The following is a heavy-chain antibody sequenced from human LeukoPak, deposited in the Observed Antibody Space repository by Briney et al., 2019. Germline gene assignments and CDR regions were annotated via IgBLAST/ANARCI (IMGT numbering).Heavy chain of an antibody. J-gene: IGHJ4*02. CDR2: IYSGGST. V-gene: IGHV3-66*01. CDR1: GFTVSSNY. D-gene: IGHD6-19*01. Sequence: PGGSLRLSCAASGFTVSSNYMSWVRQAPGKGLEWVSVIYSGGSTYYADSVKGRFTISRDNSKNTLFLQMNSLRVEDTAVYYCARGQIAVPGIGSFDYWGQGTLVTVSS. CDR3: ARGQIAVPGIGSFDY.